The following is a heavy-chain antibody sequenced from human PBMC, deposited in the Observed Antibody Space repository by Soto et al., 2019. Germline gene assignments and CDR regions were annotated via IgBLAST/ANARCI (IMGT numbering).Heavy chain of an antibody. D-gene: IGHD3-3*01. J-gene: IGHJ4*02. V-gene: IGHV3-21*01. CDR1: GFTFSSYS. CDR2: ISSSSSYI. Sequence: ESGGGLVKPGGSLRLSCAASGFTFSSYSMNWVRQAPGKGLEWVSSISSSSSYIYYADSVKGRFTISRDNAKNSLYLQMNSLRAEDTAVYYCARRRTIFGVVISDYWGQGTLVTVSS. CDR3: ARRRTIFGVVISDY.